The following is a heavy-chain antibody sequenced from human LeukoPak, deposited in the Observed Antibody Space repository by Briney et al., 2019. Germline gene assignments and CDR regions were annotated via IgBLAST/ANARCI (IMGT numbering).Heavy chain of an antibody. D-gene: IGHD3-16*01. CDR1: GYSITSGYY. CDR3: VRVYGFYFDMDV. Sequence: SETRSLTCTVSGYSITSGYYRGWTRPPPGRGLEGIGKIYRSGHIYNNPSLKRRVPIPLDTSKHEFSLNLTSVTAAATAVYFCVRVYGFYFDMDVWGKGTTVTVSS. V-gene: IGHV4-38-2*02. J-gene: IGHJ6*03. CDR2: IYRSGHI.